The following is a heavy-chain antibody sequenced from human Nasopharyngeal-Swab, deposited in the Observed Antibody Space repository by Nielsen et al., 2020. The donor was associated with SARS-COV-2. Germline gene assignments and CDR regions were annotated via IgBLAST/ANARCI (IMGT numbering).Heavy chain of an antibody. J-gene: IGHJ5*02. D-gene: IGHD3-9*01. CDR2: IYYSGST. V-gene: IGHV4-39*07. CDR3: ARVRYDILTGYHDNWFDP. CDR1: GGSISSSSYY. Sequence: GSLRLSCTVSGGSISSSSYYWVWIRQPPGKGLEWIGRIYYSGSTYYNPSLKSRVTISVDTSKNQFSLKLSSVTAADTAVYYCARVRYDILTGYHDNWFDPWGQGTLVTVSS.